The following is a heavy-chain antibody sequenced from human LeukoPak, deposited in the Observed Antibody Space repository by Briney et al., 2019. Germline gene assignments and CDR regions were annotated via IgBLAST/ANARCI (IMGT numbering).Heavy chain of an antibody. D-gene: IGHD6-13*01. J-gene: IGHJ4*02. CDR3: ARGGYSSSWYALHPFDC. Sequence: SETLSLTCAVYGGSFSGYYWSWIRQPPGKGLEWIGEINHSGTTKYNPSLESRVTISVSTSKNQCSLKLRSVAAADLAVYYCARGGYSSSWYALHPFDCCDQATVVIVS. V-gene: IGHV4-34*01. CDR1: GGSFSGYY. CDR2: INHSGTT.